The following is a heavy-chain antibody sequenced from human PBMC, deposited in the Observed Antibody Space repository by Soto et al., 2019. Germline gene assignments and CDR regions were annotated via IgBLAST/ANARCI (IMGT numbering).Heavy chain of an antibody. J-gene: IGHJ4*02. CDR2: FYYSGDT. D-gene: IGHD3-10*01. CDR1: GGSISSSGYY. V-gene: IGHV4-39*01. CDR3: VRGGRYYMQETYYFDY. Sequence: QLQLQESGPGLVKPSETLSLTCTVSGGSISSSGYYWGWIRQPPGKGLEWIGSFYYSGDTYFYPSLRSRVTISVDTSKNQFSLKLSSVTAADTAMYYCVRGGRYYMQETYYFDYWGQGTLVTVSS.